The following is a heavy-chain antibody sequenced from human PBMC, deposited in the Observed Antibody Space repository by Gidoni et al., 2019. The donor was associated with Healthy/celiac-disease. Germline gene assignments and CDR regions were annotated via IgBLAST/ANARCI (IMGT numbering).Heavy chain of an antibody. J-gene: IGHJ6*02. D-gene: IGHD3-10*01. Sequence: QVQLVQPGAEVKKPGSSVKVSCKASGGTFSRYAISWVRQAPGQGLEWMGRIIPILGIANYAQKFQGRVTITAVKSTSTAYMELSSLGSEDTAVYYCARDPMARGPEGASGVYYYGMDVWGQGTTVTVSS. CDR1: GGTFSRYA. V-gene: IGHV1-69*09. CDR2: IIPILGIA. CDR3: ARDPMARGPEGASGVYYYGMDV.